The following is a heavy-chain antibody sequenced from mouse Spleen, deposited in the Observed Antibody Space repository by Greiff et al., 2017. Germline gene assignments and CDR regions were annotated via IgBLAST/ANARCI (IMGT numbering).Heavy chain of an antibody. CDR3: AREPTGAAWFAY. CDR2: ISTYYGDA. Sequence: VKLQESGAELVRPGVSVKISCKGSGYTFTDYAMHWVKQSHAKSLEWIGVISTYYGDASYNQKFKGKATMTVDKSSSTAYMELARLTSEDSAIYYCAREPTGAAWFAYWGQGTLVTVSA. V-gene: IGHV1S137*01. J-gene: IGHJ3*01. D-gene: IGHD4-1*02. CDR1: GYTFTDYA.